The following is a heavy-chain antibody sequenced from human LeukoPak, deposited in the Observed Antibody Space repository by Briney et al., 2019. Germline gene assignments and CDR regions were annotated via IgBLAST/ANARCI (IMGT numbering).Heavy chain of an antibody. D-gene: IGHD2-2*02. CDR3: ARGTDIGYCSSTSCYTAAAGSFDY. CDR1: GFTFSSYS. Sequence: GGPLRLSCAASGFTFSSYSMNWVRQAPGEGLEWVSSISSSSSYVYYADSVKGRFTISRDNAKNSLYLQMNSLRAEDTAVYYCARGTDIGYCSSTSCYTAAAGSFDYWGQGTLVTVSS. V-gene: IGHV3-21*01. CDR2: ISSSSSYV. J-gene: IGHJ4*02.